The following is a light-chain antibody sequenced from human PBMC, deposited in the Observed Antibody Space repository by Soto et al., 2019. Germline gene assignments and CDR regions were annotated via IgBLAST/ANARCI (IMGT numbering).Light chain of an antibody. V-gene: IGKV1-5*03. J-gene: IGKJ1*01. CDR1: QSISSW. CDR3: QQYNSYPGT. Sequence: DIQMTQSPSTLSASVGDRVTITCRASQSISSWLAWYQQKPGKAPKLLIYKASSLESGVPSRFSGRGSGTEFTLTSSSLQPDDFATYYCQQYNSYPGTFGQGTKVEIK. CDR2: KAS.